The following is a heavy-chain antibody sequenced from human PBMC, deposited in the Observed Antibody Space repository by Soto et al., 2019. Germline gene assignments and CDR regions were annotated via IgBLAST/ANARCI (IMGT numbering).Heavy chain of an antibody. CDR1: GGSFSGYY. CDR2: INHSGST. CDR3: ARGRWMGVRKNYIPLDY. J-gene: IGHJ4*02. D-gene: IGHD5-12*01. Sequence: SETLSLTCAVYGGSFSGYYWSWIRQPPGKGLEWIGEINHSGSTNYNPSLKSRVTISVDTSKNQFSLKLSSVTAADTAVYYCARGRWMGVRKNYIPLDYWGQGTLVTVSS. V-gene: IGHV4-34*01.